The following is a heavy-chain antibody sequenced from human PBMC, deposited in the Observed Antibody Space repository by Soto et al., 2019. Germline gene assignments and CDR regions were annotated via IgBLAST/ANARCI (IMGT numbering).Heavy chain of an antibody. CDR1: GFIVSDTY. CDR3: ASEHRYCRGGSCSITGDAYDI. CDR2: ISNRGDT. Sequence: EVQLVESGGGLVQPGGSLRLSCTASGFIVSDTYVNWVRQAPGKGLEWVSVISNRGDTHYADSVRGRFSLSRDISDNTLHLQMNNLRVEDTAVYYCASEHRYCRGGSCSITGDAYDIWGQGTMVTVSS. D-gene: IGHD2-15*01. J-gene: IGHJ3*02. V-gene: IGHV3-66*01.